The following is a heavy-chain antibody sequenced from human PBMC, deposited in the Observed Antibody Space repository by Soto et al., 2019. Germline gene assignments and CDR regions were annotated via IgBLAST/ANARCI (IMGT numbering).Heavy chain of an antibody. CDR3: ARDDVLCDGGSCYGVPLYV. D-gene: IGHD2-15*01. Sequence: EVHLVESGGGLVQPGGSLRLSCAASGFTVSSKYMSWVRQAPGKGLEWVSLIQSCGPTYYADSVKGRFTISRDTSENTLHHQMDSLRAEYTAVYYCARDDVLCDGGSCYGVPLYVWGKGTKVTVSS. CDR1: GFTVSSKY. V-gene: IGHV3-66*01. J-gene: IGHJ6*04. CDR2: IQSCGPT.